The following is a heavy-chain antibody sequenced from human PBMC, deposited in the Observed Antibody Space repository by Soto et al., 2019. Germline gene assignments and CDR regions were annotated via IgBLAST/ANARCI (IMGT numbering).Heavy chain of an antibody. J-gene: IGHJ5*02. Sequence: GGSLRLSCSASDFTFSSFGMNWVRQAPGKGLERVSYISHSATTIQYADSVKGRFTISRDNAKNSLYLQMNSLRVEDTALYYCARTSRPFCSSASCEWFDPWGQGTLVTVSS. V-gene: IGHV3-48*03. CDR2: ISHSATTI. D-gene: IGHD2-2*01. CDR1: DFTFSSFG. CDR3: ARTSRPFCSSASCEWFDP.